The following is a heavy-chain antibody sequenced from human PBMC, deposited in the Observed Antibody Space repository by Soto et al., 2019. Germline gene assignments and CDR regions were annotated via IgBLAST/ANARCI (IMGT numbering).Heavy chain of an antibody. Sequence: SETLSLTCTVSGGSIRDDRYYWGWIRQPPGKGLEWIGSIYYSGSTYYNPSLKSRVTISVDTSKNQFSLKLSSVTAADTAVYYCARRDYGDYSGGFDLWGRGTLVTVSS. V-gene: IGHV4-39*01. CDR1: GGSIRDDRYY. CDR2: IYYSGST. CDR3: ARRDYGDYSGGFDL. J-gene: IGHJ2*01. D-gene: IGHD4-17*01.